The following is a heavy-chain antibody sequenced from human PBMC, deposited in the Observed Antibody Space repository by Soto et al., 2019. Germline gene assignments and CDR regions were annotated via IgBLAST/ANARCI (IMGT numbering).Heavy chain of an antibody. Sequence: QITLKESGPTLVKPTQTLTLTCTVSGFSLSTTGVGVGWIRQAPGKALDYLAIIFWDDDKYYSPPLKSRSTNTKDTSEKQMVITRADVAPVDTGTYYRAYRRVQGATYFDLWGRGTLVTVSS. CDR1: GFSLSTTGVG. D-gene: IGHD3-16*01. V-gene: IGHV2-5*02. CDR2: IFWDDDK. CDR3: AYRRVQGATYFDL. J-gene: IGHJ2*01.